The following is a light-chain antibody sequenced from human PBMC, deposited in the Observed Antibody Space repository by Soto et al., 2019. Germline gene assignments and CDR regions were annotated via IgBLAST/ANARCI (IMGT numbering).Light chain of an antibody. Sequence: ESVLTQSPGTLSMSPGERATLSCRASQSVSSSYSAWYQQKPGQAPRLLINGASSRATGIPDRFSGSGSGTDFTLTISRLEPEDFAVYYCQQYGSSPFTFGPGTKVDIK. J-gene: IGKJ3*01. CDR2: GAS. V-gene: IGKV3-20*01. CDR1: QSVSSSY. CDR3: QQYGSSPFT.